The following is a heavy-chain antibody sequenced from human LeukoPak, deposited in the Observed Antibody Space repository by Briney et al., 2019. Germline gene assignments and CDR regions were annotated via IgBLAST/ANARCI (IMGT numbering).Heavy chain of an antibody. J-gene: IGHJ2*01. CDR2: ISHSGST. CDR3: ARDSPAYCSGGNCYNWYFDL. Sequence: PGTLSLTRAVSGDSITNRNWWNWVRQPPGKGLAWIGEISHSGSTNYNPSLKSRVTISVDKSKNDFSLNLSSVTAADTAVYYCARDSPAYCSGGNCYNWYFDLWGRGTLVSVSS. CDR1: GDSITNRNW. V-gene: IGHV4-4*03. D-gene: IGHD2-15*01.